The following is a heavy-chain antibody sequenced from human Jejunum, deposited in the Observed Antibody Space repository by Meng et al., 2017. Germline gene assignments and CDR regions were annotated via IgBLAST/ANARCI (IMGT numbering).Heavy chain of an antibody. Sequence: VQLQESGPGLVKPSGHLSLTCAVSGGYINKENWWSWVRQSPERGLEWIEEIYNGCNTNYNPSLNPRVTMSVDESTNQMSLKLTSVTAADTAFYYCVRGEFAMLARFDFCGQGILVTVSS. D-gene: IGHD2-2*01. CDR3: VRGEFAMLARFDF. J-gene: IGHJ4*02. CDR1: GGYINKENW. CDR2: IYNGCNT. V-gene: IGHV4-4*02.